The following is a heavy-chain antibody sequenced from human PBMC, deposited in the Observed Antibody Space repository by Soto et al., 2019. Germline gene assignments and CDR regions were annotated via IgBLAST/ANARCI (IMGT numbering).Heavy chain of an antibody. Sequence: QVQLVQSGAEVKKPGASVKVSCKASGYTFTSYGISRVRQAPGQGLEWMGWISAYNGNTNYAQKLQGRVTMTTDTSTSTAYMELRSLRSDDTAVYYCARDPQTTLITGTTDWFDPWGQGTLVTVSS. D-gene: IGHD1-20*01. CDR1: GYTFTSYG. V-gene: IGHV1-18*01. CDR3: ARDPQTTLITGTTDWFDP. J-gene: IGHJ5*02. CDR2: ISAYNGNT.